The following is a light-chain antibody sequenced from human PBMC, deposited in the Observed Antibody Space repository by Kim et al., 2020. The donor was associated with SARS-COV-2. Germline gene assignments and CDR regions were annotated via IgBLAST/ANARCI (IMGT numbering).Light chain of an antibody. V-gene: IGKV3-11*01. CDR1: QSVSTY. J-gene: IGKJ2*01. CDR2: DVS. CDR3: QQRSNWPT. Sequence: LSLSPGEPATLSCRASQSVSTYLAWYQQKPGQAPRLLIYDVSNRATDIPARFSGSGSGTDFTLTISSLEAEDFAVYYCQQRSNWPTFGQGTKLEI.